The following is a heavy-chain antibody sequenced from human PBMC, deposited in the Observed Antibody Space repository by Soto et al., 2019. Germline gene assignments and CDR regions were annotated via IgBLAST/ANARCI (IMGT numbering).Heavy chain of an antibody. V-gene: IGHV1-3*01. D-gene: IGHD2-2*01. CDR2: INAGNGNT. Sequence: QAQLVQSGAEVKKPGASVKVSCKASGYSFTNYAMHWVRQAPGQGLEWMGWINAGNGNTKYSQKFQGRVTITRDTSASTAHMELSSLRSEDTAVYYCARVYCSTTTCYGYYAMDVWGQGTTVTVSS. CDR3: ARVYCSTTTCYGYYAMDV. J-gene: IGHJ6*02. CDR1: GYSFTNYA.